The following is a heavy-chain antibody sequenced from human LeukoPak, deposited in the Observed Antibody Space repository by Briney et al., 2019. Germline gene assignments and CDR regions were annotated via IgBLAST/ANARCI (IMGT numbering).Heavy chain of an antibody. V-gene: IGHV1-8*03. CDR3: ARVFKSQGIDP. CDR1: GYTFTSYD. J-gene: IGHJ5*02. Sequence: GASVKASCKASGYTFTSYDINWVRQATGQGLEWMGWMNPNSDNTGYAQKFQGRVTITRNTSISTAYMELSSLRSEDTAVYYCARVFKSQGIDPWGQGTLVTVSS. D-gene: IGHD3-10*01. CDR2: MNPNSDNT.